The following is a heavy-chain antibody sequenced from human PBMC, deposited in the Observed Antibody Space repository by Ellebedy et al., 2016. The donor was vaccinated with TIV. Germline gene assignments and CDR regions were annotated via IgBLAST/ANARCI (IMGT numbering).Heavy chain of an antibody. J-gene: IGHJ4*02. Sequence: GESLKISXAASGFTFSSYAMHWVRQAPGKGLEWVSVISYDGSNEYYADSVKGRFSIARDDSRNTLYLEVNCLRSEDTALYYCARGTAYNSGWSRDFDCWGQGTLVIVSS. V-gene: IGHV3-30-3*01. CDR2: ISYDGSNE. CDR3: ARGTAYNSGWSRDFDC. CDR1: GFTFSSYA. D-gene: IGHD6-19*01.